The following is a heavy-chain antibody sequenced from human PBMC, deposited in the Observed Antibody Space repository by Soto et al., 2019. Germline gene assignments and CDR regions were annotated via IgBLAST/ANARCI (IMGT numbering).Heavy chain of an antibody. J-gene: IGHJ6*02. CDR3: AKDHPTSLSPGIAAANGMDV. V-gene: IGHV3-23*01. Sequence: GGSLRLSCAASGFTFSSYAMSWVRQAPGKGLEWVSAISGSGGSTYYADSVKGRFTISRDNSKNTLYLQMNSLRAEDTAVYYCAKDHPTSLSPGIAAANGMDVWGQGTTVTVSS. CDR1: GFTFSSYA. D-gene: IGHD6-13*01. CDR2: ISGSGGST.